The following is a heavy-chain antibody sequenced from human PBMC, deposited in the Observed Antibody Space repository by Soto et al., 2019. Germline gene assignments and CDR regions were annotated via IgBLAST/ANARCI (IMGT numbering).Heavy chain of an antibody. CDR1: GYSISSSNW. D-gene: IGHD3-10*01. CDR3: ARHQEVRGVVVPFHYYGMDG. CDR2: IYYSGST. J-gene: IGHJ6*02. V-gene: IGHV4-28*01. Sequence: SETLSLTCAVSGYSISSSNWWGWIRQPPGKGLEWIGYIYYSGSTYYNPSLKSRVTISVDTSKNQLSLKLSSVTAADTAVYYCARHQEVRGVVVPFHYYGMDGWGQGTTVTVSS.